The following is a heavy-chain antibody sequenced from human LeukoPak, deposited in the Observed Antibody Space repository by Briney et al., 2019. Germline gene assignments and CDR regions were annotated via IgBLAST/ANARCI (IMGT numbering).Heavy chain of an antibody. J-gene: IGHJ4*02. CDR1: GYTFTNYY. V-gene: IGHV1-2*02. D-gene: IGHD3-22*01. Sequence: ASVKVSCKTSGYTFTNYYMHWVRQAPGQGLEWMGWINPNSGGTNYAEKFQGRVTMTRDTSISTAYMELSRLRSDDTAVYYCARDYAIVVVTAQPLGYWGQGTLVTVSS. CDR3: ARDYAIVVVTAQPLGY. CDR2: INPNSGGT.